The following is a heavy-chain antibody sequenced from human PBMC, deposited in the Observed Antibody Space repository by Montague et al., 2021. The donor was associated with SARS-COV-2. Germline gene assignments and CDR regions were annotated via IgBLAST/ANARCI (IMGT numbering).Heavy chain of an antibody. CDR1: EFTFSDYN. Sequence: SLSLSWSASEFTFSDYNMNWVRHAPGKGLEWVSSITSTSRYIYYADSVRGRFTISRANGKKLLHLQMNSLRAEDTAIYYCAGGILRSPVGLDYWGQGTLVTVSA. V-gene: IGHV3-21*01. J-gene: IGHJ4*02. D-gene: IGHD1-1*01. CDR3: AGGILRSPVGLDY. CDR2: ITSTSRYI.